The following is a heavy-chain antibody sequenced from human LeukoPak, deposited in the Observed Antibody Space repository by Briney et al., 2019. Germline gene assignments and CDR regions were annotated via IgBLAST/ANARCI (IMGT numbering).Heavy chain of an antibody. CDR3: ARHSARDGYNWHTYFDD. Sequence: SETLSLACTVSGGSLSSYQWSWIRQPPGKGLEWIGYIYYSGSTNYNPSLKSRVTISVNTSKNQFSLKLTSVTAADTAVYYCARHSARDGYNWHTYFDDLGQGTLVTVSS. D-gene: IGHD5-24*01. CDR1: GGSLSSYQ. CDR2: IYYSGST. J-gene: IGHJ4*02. V-gene: IGHV4-59*08.